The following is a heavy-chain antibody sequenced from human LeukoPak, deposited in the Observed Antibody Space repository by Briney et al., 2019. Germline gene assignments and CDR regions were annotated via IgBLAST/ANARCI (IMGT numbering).Heavy chain of an antibody. J-gene: IGHJ6*03. CDR1: GYTFTSYD. D-gene: IGHD2-2*01. V-gene: IGHV1-8*01. CDR3: ARGAPMPYCSSTSCYAANYYYYMDV. CDR2: MNPNSGNT. Sequence: GAPVKVSCKASGYTFTSYDINWVRQATGQGLEWMGWMNPNSGNTGYAQKFQGRVTMTRNTSISTAYMELSSLGSEDTAVYYCARGAPMPYCSSTSCYAANYYYYMDVWGKGTTVTVSS.